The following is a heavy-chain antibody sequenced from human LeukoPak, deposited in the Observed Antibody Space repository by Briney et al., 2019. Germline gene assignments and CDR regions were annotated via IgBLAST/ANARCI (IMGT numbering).Heavy chain of an antibody. D-gene: IGHD3-22*01. CDR3: ARDKYFDSTTYYPRFDY. CDR1: GFTFSSYW. Sequence: GGSLRLSCAASGFTFSSYWMSWVRQAPGKGLEWVANIKRDGGEKYCVDSVKGRFTISRDNAKTSLYLQMTSLRAEDTAVYYCARDKYFDSTTYYPRFDYWGQGILVTVSS. J-gene: IGHJ4*02. CDR2: IKRDGGEK. V-gene: IGHV3-7*04.